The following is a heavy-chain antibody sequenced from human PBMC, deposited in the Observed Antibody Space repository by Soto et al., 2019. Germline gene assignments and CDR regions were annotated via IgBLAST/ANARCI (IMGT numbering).Heavy chain of an antibody. Sequence: GSLRLSCVASGFPFSGAAIHWVRQASGKGLEWVGRIRSKTNNYATAYGASMTGRFTISRDDSKSTAFLQLNSLKAEDTAVYYCSTRTSSNSPYFFAFWGQGALDTVSS. D-gene: IGHD4-4*01. V-gene: IGHV3-73*01. J-gene: IGHJ4*02. CDR3: STRTSSNSPYFFAF. CDR1: GFPFSGAA. CDR2: IRSKTNNYAT.